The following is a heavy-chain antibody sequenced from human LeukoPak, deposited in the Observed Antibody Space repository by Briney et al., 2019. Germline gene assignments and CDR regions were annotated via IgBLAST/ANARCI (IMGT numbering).Heavy chain of an antibody. J-gene: IGHJ6*03. CDR1: GYTFTSYY. CDR3: ARDRGYCSSTSCYTDFNYYYYYMDV. V-gene: IGHV1-46*01. D-gene: IGHD2-2*02. CDR2: INPSGGST. Sequence: ASVKVPCKASGYTFTSYYMHWVRQAPGQGLEWMGIINPSGGSTSYAQKFQGRVTITTDESTSTAYMELSSLRSEDTAVYYCARDRGYCSSTSCYTDFNYYYYYMDVWGKGTTVTVSS.